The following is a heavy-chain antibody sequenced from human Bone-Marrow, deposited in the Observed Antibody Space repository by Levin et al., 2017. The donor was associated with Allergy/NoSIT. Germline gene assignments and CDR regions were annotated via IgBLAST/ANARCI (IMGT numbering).Heavy chain of an antibody. V-gene: IGHV4-30-4*01. CDR2: IYSSENT. J-gene: IGHJ4*02. D-gene: IGHD3-10*01. Sequence: SETLSLICSVSGVSISSGVYYWTWIRQPPGKGLEWIGYIYSSENTFYNPSLKSRVSLSVDTSKNQVSLKLRSVTAADTAVYYCARQREDFGERWFFDNWGQGYLVTVSS. CDR3: ARQREDFGERWFFDN. CDR1: GVSISSGVYY.